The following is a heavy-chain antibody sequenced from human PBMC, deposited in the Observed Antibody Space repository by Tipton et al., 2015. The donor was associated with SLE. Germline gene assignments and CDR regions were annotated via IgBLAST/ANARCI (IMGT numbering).Heavy chain of an antibody. CDR3: AKDQAVAVDGMDV. J-gene: IGHJ6*02. V-gene: IGHV3-33*06. D-gene: IGHD6-19*01. CDR1: GFTVSSNY. Sequence: SLRLSCAASGFTVSSNYMSWVRQAPGKGLEWVAVIWYDGSNKYYADSVKGRFTISRDNSKNTLYLQMNSLRAEDTAVYYCAKDQAVAVDGMDVWGQGTTVTVSS. CDR2: IWYDGSNK.